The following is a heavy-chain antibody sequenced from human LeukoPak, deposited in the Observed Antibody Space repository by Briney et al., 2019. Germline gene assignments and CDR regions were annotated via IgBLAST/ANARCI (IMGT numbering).Heavy chain of an antibody. CDR3: AKDARFRPPPDYFDY. CDR1: GFTFSSYG. Sequence: GRSLRLSCAASGFTFSSYGMHWVRQAPGKGLEWVAVISYDGSNKYYADSMKGRFTISRDNSKNTLYLQMNSLRAEDTAVYYCAKDARFRPPPDYFDYWGQGTLVTVSS. V-gene: IGHV3-30*18. CDR2: ISYDGSNK. D-gene: IGHD3-10*01. J-gene: IGHJ4*02.